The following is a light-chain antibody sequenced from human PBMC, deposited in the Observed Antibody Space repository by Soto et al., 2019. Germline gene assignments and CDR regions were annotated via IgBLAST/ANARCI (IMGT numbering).Light chain of an antibody. J-gene: IGLJ1*01. V-gene: IGLV2-14*01. CDR1: SSDFGAYDY. CDR2: DVT. Sequence: QSALTQPASVSGSPGQSITISCTGSSSDFGAYDYVSWYQQRPVKAPKLMIFDVTNRPSGVSDRFSGSKSGNTASLTISGPQTEDEADYYCSSYTRSSTPYVFGTGTKVTVL. CDR3: SSYTRSSTPYV.